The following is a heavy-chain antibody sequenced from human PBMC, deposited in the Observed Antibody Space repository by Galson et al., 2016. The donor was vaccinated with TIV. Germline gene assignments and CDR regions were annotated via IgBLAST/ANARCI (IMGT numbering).Heavy chain of an antibody. J-gene: IGHJ4*02. Sequence: SVKVSCKASGYKFIGYHVHWVRQAPGQGLEWMGWIKPNRGDTNVAQKFRGRVTMTRDTSITTAYLELSGLRSDDTAVYYCARGFGVLTGNYLPKDFDYCGQGTLVTVSS. CDR3: ARGFGVLTGNYLPKDFDY. V-gene: IGHV1-2*02. D-gene: IGHD3-9*01. CDR1: GYKFIGYH. CDR2: IKPNRGDT.